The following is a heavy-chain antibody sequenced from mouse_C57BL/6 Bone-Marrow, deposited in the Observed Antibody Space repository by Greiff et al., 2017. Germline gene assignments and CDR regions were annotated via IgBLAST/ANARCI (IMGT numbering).Heavy chain of an antibody. Sequence: QVQLQQPGAELVKPGASVKLSCKASGYTFTSYWMQWVKQRPGQGLEWIGEIDPSDSNTNYNQKFKGKATLTVDTSSSTAYIQLSSLTSEDSAVYYCARGIYYYGSRRYFDVWGTGTTVTVSS. V-gene: IGHV1-50*01. CDR3: ARGIYYYGSRRYFDV. J-gene: IGHJ1*03. CDR2: IDPSDSNT. CDR1: GYTFTSYW. D-gene: IGHD1-1*01.